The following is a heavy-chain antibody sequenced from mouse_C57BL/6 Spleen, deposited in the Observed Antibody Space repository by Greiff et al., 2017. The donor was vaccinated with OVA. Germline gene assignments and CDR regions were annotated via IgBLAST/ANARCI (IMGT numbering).Heavy chain of an antibody. D-gene: IGHD1-1*01. CDR2: IYPSDSET. Sequence: QVQLQQPGAELVRPGSSVKLSCKASGYTFTSYWMDWVKQRPGQGLEWIGNIYPSDSETHYNQKFKDKATLTVDKSSSTAYMQLSSLTSEDSAVYYCARGDYDSSHWYFDVWGTGTTVTVSS. CDR1: GYTFTSYW. CDR3: ARGDYDSSHWYFDV. J-gene: IGHJ1*03. V-gene: IGHV1-61*01.